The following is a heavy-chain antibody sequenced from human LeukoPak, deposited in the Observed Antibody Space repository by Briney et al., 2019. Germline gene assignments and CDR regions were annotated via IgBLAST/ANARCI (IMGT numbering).Heavy chain of an antibody. CDR1: GGSTSGYL. V-gene: IGHV4-4*07. J-gene: IGHJ6*03. CDR3: ARGPVATIRLSYYYYYMDV. Sequence: SETLSLTCTVSGGSTSGYLWSWIRQPAGKGLEWIGRIYSSGINNYNPSLKGRVTMSLDTSKNHLSLNLSSVTAADTAVYYCARGPVATIRLSYYYYYMDVWGKGTTVTVSS. CDR2: IYSSGIN. D-gene: IGHD5-24*01.